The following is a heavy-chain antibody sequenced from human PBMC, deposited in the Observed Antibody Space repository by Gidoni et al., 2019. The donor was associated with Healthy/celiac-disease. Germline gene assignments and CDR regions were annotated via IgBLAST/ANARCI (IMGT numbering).Heavy chain of an antibody. Sequence: QVQLVESGGGVVQPGRSLRLSCAASGFTFSSYGMHWVRQAPGKGLEWVAVISYDGSNKYYADSVKGRFTISRDNSKNTLYLQMNSLRAEDTAVYYCAKGAPETLGYCSGGSCYVGDELNYGMDVWGQGTTVTVSS. CDR2: ISYDGSNK. CDR3: AKGAPETLGYCSGGSCYVGDELNYGMDV. V-gene: IGHV3-30*18. D-gene: IGHD2-15*01. CDR1: GFTFSSYG. J-gene: IGHJ6*02.